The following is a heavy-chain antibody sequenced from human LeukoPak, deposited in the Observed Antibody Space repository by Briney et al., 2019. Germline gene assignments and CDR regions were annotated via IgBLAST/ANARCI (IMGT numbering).Heavy chain of an antibody. CDR2: IYYSGST. Sequence: PSETLSLTCTVSGGSISSYYWSWIRQPPGKGLEWIGYIYYSGSTNYNPSLKSRVTISVDTSKNQFSLKLSSVTAADTAVYCCARGSVDGYNDFDYWGQGTLVTVSS. CDR3: ARGSVDGYNDFDY. D-gene: IGHD5-24*01. CDR1: GGSISSYY. J-gene: IGHJ4*02. V-gene: IGHV4-59*01.